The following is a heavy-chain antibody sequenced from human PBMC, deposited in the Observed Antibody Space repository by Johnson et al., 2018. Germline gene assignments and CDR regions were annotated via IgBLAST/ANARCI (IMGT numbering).Heavy chain of an antibody. CDR1: GFTFSSYR. Sequence: VQLVQSGGGLLQPGGSLRLSCAASGFTFSSYRMNWVRQAPGKGLEWVSYISSGSSTIYYADSVKGRFTISRDNAKNSLYLQMNSLRAEDAAVYYCAGDGYCRGGSCYLHYYYYMDVWGKGTTVTVSS. D-gene: IGHD2-15*01. V-gene: IGHV3-48*01. J-gene: IGHJ6*03. CDR2: ISSGSSTI. CDR3: AGDGYCRGGSCYLHYYYYMDV.